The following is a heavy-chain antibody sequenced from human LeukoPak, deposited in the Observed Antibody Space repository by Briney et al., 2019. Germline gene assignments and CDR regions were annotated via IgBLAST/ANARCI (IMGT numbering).Heavy chain of an antibody. V-gene: IGHV1-69*05. Sequence: SVKVSCKDSGGSFSSYAISWVRQAPGQGLEWMGRIIPIFGTATYAQKLLGRVTITTDESRSTAYMELSSLRSEDTAVYYCVRANAPGWRSPRSFEGSYWGQGTLVTVSS. CDR3: VRANAPGWRSPRSFEGSY. CDR1: GGSFSSYA. D-gene: IGHD3-3*01. J-gene: IGHJ4*02. CDR2: IIPIFGTA.